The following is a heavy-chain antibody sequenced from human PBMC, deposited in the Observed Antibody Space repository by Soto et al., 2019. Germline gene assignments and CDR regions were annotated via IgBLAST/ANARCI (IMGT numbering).Heavy chain of an antibody. J-gene: IGHJ4*02. V-gene: IGHV3-7*01. D-gene: IGHD3-16*02. CDR2: VSSDGRDK. CDR3: AGDDRYSGPFDY. Sequence: ESGGGLVQPGGSLRLSCAASWFSFSSYWISWVRQAPGKGPEWVAIVSSDGRDKTYADSVKGRFTISRDNAENSLFLQMNSLRADDTAVYYCAGDDRYSGPFDYWGQGALVTVSS. CDR1: WFSFSSYW.